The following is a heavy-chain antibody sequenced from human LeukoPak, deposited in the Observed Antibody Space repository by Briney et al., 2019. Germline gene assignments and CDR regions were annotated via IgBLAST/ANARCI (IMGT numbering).Heavy chain of an antibody. CDR1: GYTFTGYY. D-gene: IGHD2-2*01. CDR3: ARAYIVVVPAAMIDYYYYGMDV. V-gene: IGHV1-2*02. Sequence: EASVKVSCKASGYTFTGYYMHWVRQAPGQGLEWMGWINPNSGGTNYAQKFQGRVTMTRDTSISTAYMELSGLRSDDTAVYYCARAYIVVVPAAMIDYYYYGMDVWGQGTTVTVSS. CDR2: INPNSGGT. J-gene: IGHJ6*02.